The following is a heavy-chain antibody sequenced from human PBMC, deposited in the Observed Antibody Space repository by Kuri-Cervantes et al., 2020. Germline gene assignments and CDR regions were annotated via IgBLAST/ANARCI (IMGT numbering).Heavy chain of an antibody. J-gene: IGHJ4*02. CDR2: ISYGGSNK. CDR3: ARECIVGAAADY. V-gene: IGHV3-30*03. CDR1: GFTFSSYG. Sequence: GGSLRLSCAASGFTFSSYGMHWVRQAPGKGLEWVAVISYGGSNKYYADSVKGRFTISRDNSKNTLYLQMNSLRAEDTAVYYCARECIVGAAADYWGQGTLVTVSS. D-gene: IGHD1-26*01.